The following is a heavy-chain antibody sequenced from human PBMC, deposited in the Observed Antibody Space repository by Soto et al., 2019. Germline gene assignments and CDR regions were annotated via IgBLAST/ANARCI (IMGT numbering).Heavy chain of an antibody. CDR3: AREAVAVAATYYFDY. J-gene: IGHJ4*02. Sequence: PSETLSLTCAVSGGSISSGNWWSWVRQPPGKGLEWLGEIYHSGTTNYNPSLKSRVTISVDKSKNQFSLKLTSLTAADTAVYYCAREAVAVAATYYFDYWGQGTLVTVS. CDR2: IYHSGTT. CDR1: GGSISSGNW. D-gene: IGHD6-19*01. V-gene: IGHV4-4*02.